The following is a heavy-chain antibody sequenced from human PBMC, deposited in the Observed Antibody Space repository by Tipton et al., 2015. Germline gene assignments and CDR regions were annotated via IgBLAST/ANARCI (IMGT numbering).Heavy chain of an antibody. V-gene: IGHV3-23*01. CDR2: GFGGGGST. Sequence: SLRLSCAASGFTFSNSVMRWVRQAPGKGLAWVSTGFGGGGSTFYADSVKGRFTISRDNAKNTLYLQMNSLRVEDTAVYYCARVEQSLAFYFDHWVQGALVTVSS. D-gene: IGHD6-19*01. CDR3: ARVEQSLAFYFDH. J-gene: IGHJ4*02. CDR1: GFTFSNSV.